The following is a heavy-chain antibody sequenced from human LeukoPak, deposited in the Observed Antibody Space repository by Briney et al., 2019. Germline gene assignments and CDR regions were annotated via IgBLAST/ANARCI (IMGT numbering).Heavy chain of an antibody. CDR2: IYPGESDT. CDR3: ARRDSSGWYGTSDAFDI. J-gene: IGHJ3*02. D-gene: IGHD6-19*01. Sequence: GASLQISCKGSGSRFTDYWIGWVRQLPGKGLKCMGIIYPGESDTRYSPSFQGQVTISADKSISTAYLQWSSLKASDTAMYYCARRDSSGWYGTSDAFDIWGQGTMVTVSS. V-gene: IGHV5-51*01. CDR1: GSRFTDYW.